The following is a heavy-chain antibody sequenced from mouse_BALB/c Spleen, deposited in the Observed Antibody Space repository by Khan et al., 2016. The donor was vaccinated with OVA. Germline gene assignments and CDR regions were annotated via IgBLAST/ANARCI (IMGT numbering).Heavy chain of an antibody. CDR2: ISYSGST. V-gene: IGHV3-2*02. CDR3: AKDCSRYNDAMDY. D-gene: IGHD1-3*01. Sequence: EVQLQESGPGLVKPSQSLSLTCTVTGYSITSDYAWNWIRQFPGNKLEWMGYISYSGSTNYNPALKSRISITRDTSKNQFFLQLNSVTTEDTATYYSAKDCSRYNDAMDYWGQGTSVTVSS. J-gene: IGHJ4*01. CDR1: GYSITSDYA.